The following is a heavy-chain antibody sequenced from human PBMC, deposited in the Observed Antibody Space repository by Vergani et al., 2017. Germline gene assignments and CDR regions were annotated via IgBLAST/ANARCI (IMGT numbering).Heavy chain of an antibody. CDR2: MNPKSGNS. D-gene: IGHD2-15*01. Sequence: QVQLVQSGAEVKKPGASVKVSCWASGYTFIEYDIDWVRQAAGHGLEWMGWMNPKSGNSGFAQKFQGRVTMTRDTSISTAYMELNSLTSEDTAVYYCARARGRRCSGGSCYSSFRWFDPWGQGTLVTVFS. J-gene: IGHJ5*02. CDR3: ARARGRRCSGGSCYSSFRWFDP. CDR1: GYTFIEYD. V-gene: IGHV1-8*01.